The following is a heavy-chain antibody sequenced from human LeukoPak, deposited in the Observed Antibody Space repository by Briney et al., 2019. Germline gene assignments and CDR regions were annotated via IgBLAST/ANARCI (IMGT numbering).Heavy chain of an antibody. CDR2: IRYDGSNK. V-gene: IGHV3-30*02. D-gene: IGHD4-17*01. Sequence: PGGSLRLSCAASGFIFSSHGMNWVRQAPGKGLEWVAFIRYDGSNKYYADSVKGRFTISRGNSKNTLYLQMNSLRAEDTAVYYCAKTLTVTTLSEGYYYMDVWGKGTTVTISS. J-gene: IGHJ6*03. CDR1: GFIFSSHG. CDR3: AKTLTVTTLSEGYYYMDV.